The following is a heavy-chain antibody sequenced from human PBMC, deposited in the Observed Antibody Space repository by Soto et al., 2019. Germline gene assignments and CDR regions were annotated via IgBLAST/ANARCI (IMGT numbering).Heavy chain of an antibody. CDR1: GFTFSSYD. CDR3: ARERVTMVRGVSYYYMDV. J-gene: IGHJ6*03. Sequence: GGSLRLSCAASGFTFSSYDMHWVRQAPGKGLEWVSAIGTAGDTYYPGSVKGRFTISRENAKNSLYLQMNSLRAGDTAVYYCARERVTMVRGVSYYYMDVWGKGTTVTVSS. V-gene: IGHV3-13*01. CDR2: IGTAGDT. D-gene: IGHD3-10*01.